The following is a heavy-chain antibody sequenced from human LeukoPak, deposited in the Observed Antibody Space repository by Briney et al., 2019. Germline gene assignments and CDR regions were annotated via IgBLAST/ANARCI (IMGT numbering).Heavy chain of an antibody. D-gene: IGHD3-22*01. V-gene: IGHV4-39*02. CDR2: IYDSGST. J-gene: IGHJ4*02. CDR1: GGSIRSSYYY. CDR3: AREYYYDSSGDREFDY. Sequence: SETLSLTCTVSGGSIRSSYYYWGWIRQPPGKGLEWIGSIYDSGSTYYNPSLKSRVTISVDTSKNQFSLKLSSVTAADTAVYYCAREYYYDSSGDREFDYWGQGTLVTVSS.